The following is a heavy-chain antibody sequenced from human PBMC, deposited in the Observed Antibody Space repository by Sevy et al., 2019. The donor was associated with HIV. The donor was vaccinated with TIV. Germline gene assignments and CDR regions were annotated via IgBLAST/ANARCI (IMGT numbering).Heavy chain of an antibody. CDR3: TRTYYDFWSGYYPGMDV. J-gene: IGHJ6*02. Sequence: GGSLRLSCEASGFTFSSYEMNWFRQAPGKGLEWVGFIRSKAYGGTTEYAASVKGRFTISRDDSKSIAYLQMNSLKTEDTAVYYCTRTYYDFWSGYYPGMDVWGQGTTVTVSS. CDR2: IRSKAYGGTT. D-gene: IGHD3-3*01. V-gene: IGHV3-49*03. CDR1: GFTFSSYE.